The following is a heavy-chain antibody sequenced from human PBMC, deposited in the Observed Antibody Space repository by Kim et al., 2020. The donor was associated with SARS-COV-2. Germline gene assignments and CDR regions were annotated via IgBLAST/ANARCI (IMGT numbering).Heavy chain of an antibody. CDR1: GYSFTNYW. D-gene: IGHD6-13*01. CDR3: AKHWEVAAGDDAFDI. J-gene: IGHJ3*02. Sequence: GESLKISCQGSGYSFTNYWITWVRQMPGKGLEWMARIDPSDSYTYYSPSFQGHVTVSADKSISTAYLQWSSLKASDTAVYYCAKHWEVAAGDDAFDIWGQGALVIVSS. CDR2: IDPSDSYT. V-gene: IGHV5-10-1*01.